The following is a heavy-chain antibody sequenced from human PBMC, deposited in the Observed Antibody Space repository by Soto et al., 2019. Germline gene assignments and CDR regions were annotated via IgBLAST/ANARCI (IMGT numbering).Heavy chain of an antibody. V-gene: IGHV4-30-4*01. CDR2: IYYSGST. Sequence: QVQLQESGPGLVKPSQTLSLTCTVSGGSISSGDYYWSWLRQPPGKGLEWIGYIYYSGSTYYNPSPKSRVTISVDTSKNQFSLKLSSVTAADTAVYYCAREFVGYFDYWGQGTLVTVSS. CDR3: AREFVGYFDY. D-gene: IGHD2-21*01. J-gene: IGHJ4*02. CDR1: GGSISSGDYY.